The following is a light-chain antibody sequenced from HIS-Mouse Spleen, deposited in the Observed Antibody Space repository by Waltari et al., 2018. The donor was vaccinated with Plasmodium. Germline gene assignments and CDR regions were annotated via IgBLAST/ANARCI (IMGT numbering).Light chain of an antibody. CDR3: SSYAGSKV. CDR1: SSDVGGYNY. J-gene: IGLJ3*02. CDR2: EVS. V-gene: IGLV2-8*01. Sequence: QSALTQPPSASGSPGQSVTISCTGTSSDVGGYNYASWYQQHPGKAPKLMIYEVSKRPSGVPDRFSGSKSGNTASLTVSGLQAEDEADYYCSSYAGSKVFGGGTKLTVL.